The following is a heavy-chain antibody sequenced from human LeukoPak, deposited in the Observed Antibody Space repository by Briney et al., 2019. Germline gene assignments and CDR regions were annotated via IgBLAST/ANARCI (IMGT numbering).Heavy chain of an antibody. CDR2: IIHSGST. CDR1: GFTFRNYA. V-gene: IGHV4-34*12. Sequence: PGGSLRLSCAASGFTFRNYAMSWVRQIPGKGLEWIGEIIHSGSTNYNPSLKSRVTISVDTSKNQFSLKLSSVTAADTAVYYCARRTVRGVIKYWDQGSLVTVSS. D-gene: IGHD3-10*01. J-gene: IGHJ4*02. CDR3: ARRTVRGVIKY.